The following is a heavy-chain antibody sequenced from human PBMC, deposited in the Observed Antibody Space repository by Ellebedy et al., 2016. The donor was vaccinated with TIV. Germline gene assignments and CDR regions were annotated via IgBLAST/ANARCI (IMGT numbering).Heavy chain of an antibody. J-gene: IGHJ4*02. CDR3: ACGNNYDNFEAH. CDR2: IYSVGDI. Sequence: PSETLSLTCTVSGGSLTSPYFNWIRQSPGKGLEWVSVIYSVGDIKYVDSVKGRFTISRDNSKNTVFLQMNSLRAEDTAIYYCACGNNYDNFEAHWGQGTLVTVSS. V-gene: IGHV3-53*01. D-gene: IGHD3-22*01. CDR1: GGSLTSPY.